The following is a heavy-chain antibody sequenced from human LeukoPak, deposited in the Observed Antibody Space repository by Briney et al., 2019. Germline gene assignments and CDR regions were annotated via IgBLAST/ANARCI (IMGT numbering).Heavy chain of an antibody. CDR2: IKLDGSEK. CDR1: GFIFTNYF. V-gene: IGHV3-7*01. D-gene: IGHD3-3*01. CDR3: ATDRGWRTSGYYLYYFEY. J-gene: IGHJ4*02. Sequence: GGSLRLSCAASGFIFTNYFMSWVRQAPGKGLEWVDSIKLDGSEKYYVDSVRGRFTISRDNTMNSLYLQMSSLSTEDTAVYYCATDRGWRTSGYYLYYFEYWGQGTLVTYSS.